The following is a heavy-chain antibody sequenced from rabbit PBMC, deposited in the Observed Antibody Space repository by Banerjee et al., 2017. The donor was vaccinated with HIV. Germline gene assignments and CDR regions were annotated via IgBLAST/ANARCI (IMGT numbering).Heavy chain of an antibody. CDR3: ARDLAGVIGWNFNL. J-gene: IGHJ4*01. CDR1: GFSFSSSYW. CDR2: IDGGSSGTT. Sequence: QEQLEESGGDLVKPEGSLTLTCTASGFSFSSSYWICWVRQAPGKGLEWIACIDGGSSGTTYYANWVNGRFTISKTSSTTVTLQMTSLTAADTATYFCARDLAGVIGWNFNLWGPGTLVTVS. D-gene: IGHD4-1*01. V-gene: IGHV1S45*01.